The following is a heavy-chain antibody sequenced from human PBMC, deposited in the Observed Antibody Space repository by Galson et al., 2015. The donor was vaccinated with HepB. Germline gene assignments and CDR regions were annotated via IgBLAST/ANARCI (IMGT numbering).Heavy chain of an antibody. Sequence: ETLSLTCGVSGGTLSAYYWSWIRQSPGKGLEWIGEINHSGYSNYHSSLDSRVTISVDTSRNQFSLKLNSVTAADTAVYYCAADYGDFDVFDYWGQGILVTVSS. J-gene: IGHJ4*02. CDR2: INHSGYS. V-gene: IGHV4-34*08. CDR1: GGTLSAYY. D-gene: IGHD4-17*01. CDR3: AADYGDFDVFDY.